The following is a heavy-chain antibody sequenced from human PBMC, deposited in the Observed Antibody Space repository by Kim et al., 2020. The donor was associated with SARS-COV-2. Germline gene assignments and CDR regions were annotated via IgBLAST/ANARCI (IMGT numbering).Heavy chain of an antibody. D-gene: IGHD1-26*01. CDR2: ISSSSSYI. CDR1: GFTFSSYS. Sequence: GGSLRLSCAASGFTFSSYSMNWVRQAPGKGLEWVSSISSSSSYIYYADSVKGRFTISRDNAKNSLYLQMNSLRAEDTAVYYCARGGSYGLYYFDYWGQGTLVTVSS. V-gene: IGHV3-21*01. CDR3: ARGGSYGLYYFDY. J-gene: IGHJ4*02.